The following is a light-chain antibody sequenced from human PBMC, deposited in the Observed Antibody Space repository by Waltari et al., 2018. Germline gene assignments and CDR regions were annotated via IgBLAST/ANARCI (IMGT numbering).Light chain of an antibody. CDR3: QQSHSTPFT. CDR2: AAS. CDR1: QSISSY. Sequence: DIQMTQSPSSLSASVGDRVAITCRASQSISSYLNWYQQNPGKAPKLLISAASSLQSGVPSRVSGSGSGTDFTLTISSLQPEDFATYYCQQSHSTPFTFGPGTKVDIK. V-gene: IGKV1-39*01. J-gene: IGKJ3*01.